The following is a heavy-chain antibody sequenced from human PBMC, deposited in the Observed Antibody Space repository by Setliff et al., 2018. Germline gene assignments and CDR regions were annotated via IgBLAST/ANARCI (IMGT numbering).Heavy chain of an antibody. CDR3: ATGSLVAAGTGH. V-gene: IGHV7-4-1*02. D-gene: IGHD6-13*01. CDR2: INTNTGNP. CDR1: GYPFISYD. Sequence: ASVKVSCKASGYPFISYDINWMRQAPGQGLEWMGWINTNTGNPVYAQGFTGRFVFSLDPSVSTAYLQISSLKAEDTALYYCATGSLVAAGTGHWGQGTLVTVSS. J-gene: IGHJ4*02.